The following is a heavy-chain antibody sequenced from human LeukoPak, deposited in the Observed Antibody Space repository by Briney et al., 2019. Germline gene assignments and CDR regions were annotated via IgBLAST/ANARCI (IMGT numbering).Heavy chain of an antibody. CDR2: IIPIFGTA. Sequence: SVKVSCKASGGTFSSYAISWVRQAPGQGLEWMGGIIPIFGTANYAQKFQGRVTITTDESTSTAYMELSSLRSEDTAVYYCAREITGTGDFDYWGQGTLVTVSS. CDR3: AREITGTGDFDY. CDR1: GGTFSSYA. D-gene: IGHD1-7*01. V-gene: IGHV1-69*05. J-gene: IGHJ4*02.